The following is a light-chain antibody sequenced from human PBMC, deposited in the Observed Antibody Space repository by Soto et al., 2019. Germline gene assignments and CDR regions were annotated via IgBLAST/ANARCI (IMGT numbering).Light chain of an antibody. CDR2: AAS. Sequence: IQMTQSPSSLSASVGDRVTITCRASQSIRSYLNWYQQKPGKAPLLMIYAASNLQSGVPSRFSGSGSGTDFTLTISSLQPEDFATYYCHQTSNIPFTFGGGTKVDIK. CDR3: HQTSNIPFT. V-gene: IGKV1-39*01. J-gene: IGKJ4*01. CDR1: QSIRSY.